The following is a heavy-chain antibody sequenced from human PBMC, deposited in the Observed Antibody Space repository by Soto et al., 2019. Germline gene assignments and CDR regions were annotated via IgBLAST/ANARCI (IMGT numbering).Heavy chain of an antibody. CDR1: GYSFTSYW. Sequence: GESLKISCKGSGYSFTSYWIGWVRQMPGKGLEWMGIVYPGDSDTRYSPSFQGQVTISADKSISTAYLQWSSLKASDTAMYYCARQKTAYSSSSGFDYWGQGTLVTVSS. CDR3: ARQKTAYSSSSGFDY. J-gene: IGHJ4*02. CDR2: VYPGDSDT. D-gene: IGHD6-6*01. V-gene: IGHV5-51*01.